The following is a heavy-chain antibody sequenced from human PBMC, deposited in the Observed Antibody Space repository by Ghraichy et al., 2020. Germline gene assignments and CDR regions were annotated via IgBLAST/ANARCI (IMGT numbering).Heavy chain of an antibody. D-gene: IGHD1-26*01. CDR2: IYYGGSP. CDR1: GGSIRSSSYY. Sequence: SETLSLTCTVSGGSIRSSSYYWGWIRQPPGRGLEWIGSIYYGGSPYYDPSLESRVTISIDTSRNQLSLKMSSVTAADTAVYYCERATELLNWFDPWGQGTLVTVSS. CDR3: ERATELLNWFDP. J-gene: IGHJ5*02. V-gene: IGHV4-39*07.